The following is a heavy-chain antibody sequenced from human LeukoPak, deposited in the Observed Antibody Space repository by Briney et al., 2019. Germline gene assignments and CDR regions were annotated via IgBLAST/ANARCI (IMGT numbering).Heavy chain of an antibody. CDR2: MNPNSGNT. Sequence: ASVKVSCKASGYTFTSYDINWVRQATGQGLEWMGWMNPNSGNTGYAQKFQGRVTMTRNTSISTAYMELSSLRSEDTAVYYCARDSRGIAARRFDAFDIWGQGTMVTVSS. CDR1: GYTFTSYD. J-gene: IGHJ3*02. CDR3: ARDSRGIAARRFDAFDI. V-gene: IGHV1-8*01. D-gene: IGHD6-6*01.